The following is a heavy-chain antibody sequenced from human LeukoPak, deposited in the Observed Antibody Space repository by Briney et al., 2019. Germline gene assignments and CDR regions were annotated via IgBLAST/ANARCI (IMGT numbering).Heavy chain of an antibody. CDR3: ARDRSGYSYSQCFNM. CDR2: IFYSGSS. V-gene: IGHV4-59*12. J-gene: IGHJ3*02. Sequence: PSETLSLTCTVSGGSISSYYWSWIRQPPGKGLEWIGSIFYSGSSYYNPSLKSRVSISIDISKNQFSLNLSSVTAADTAVYYCARDRSGYSYSQCFNMWGQGTMVTVSP. CDR1: GGSISSYY. D-gene: IGHD5-18*01.